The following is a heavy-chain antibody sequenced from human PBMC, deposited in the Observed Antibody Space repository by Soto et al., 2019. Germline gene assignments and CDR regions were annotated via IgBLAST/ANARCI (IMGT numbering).Heavy chain of an antibody. V-gene: IGHV4-34*01. Sequence: SETLSLTCAVYGGSLSDYYWSWIRQSPGKGLEWIGEIHPSGSTDYNPSLKSRVTISIDTSKNQFSLKLTSLTAADTAVYNCARGRDEYKLGNVWGPGTTVTVSS. CDR2: IHPSGST. D-gene: IGHD7-27*01. J-gene: IGHJ6*02. CDR3: ARGRDEYKLGNV. CDR1: GGSLSDYY.